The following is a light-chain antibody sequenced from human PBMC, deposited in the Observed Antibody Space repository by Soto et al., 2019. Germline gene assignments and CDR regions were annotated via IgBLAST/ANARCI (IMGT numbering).Light chain of an antibody. V-gene: IGKV1-5*01. CDR3: QQYKSYRT. CDR2: DAS. J-gene: IGKJ1*01. Sequence: DIQMTQSPSTLSASLGDRVTITCRASQTISSWLAWYQQKPGKAPKVLIYDASSLESGVPSRFSGSGSGTEFTLTISSLQPDDFATYYCQQYKSYRTFGQGTKVDIK. CDR1: QTISSW.